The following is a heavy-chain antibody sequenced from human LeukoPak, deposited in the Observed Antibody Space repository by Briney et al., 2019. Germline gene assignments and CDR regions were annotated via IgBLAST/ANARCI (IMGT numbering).Heavy chain of an antibody. CDR2: ISGSGGST. V-gene: IGHV3-23*01. CDR3: ARELSPVETYYFDY. CDR1: GFTFTSYA. J-gene: IGHJ4*02. D-gene: IGHD5-24*01. Sequence: GGSLRLSCADPGFTFTSYAMSWVCEALGEGLEWVSGISGSGGSTYYADSVKGRFTISRDTSKSTLYMQMTGLRAEDTAVYYCARELSPVETYYFDYWGQGTLVTVSS.